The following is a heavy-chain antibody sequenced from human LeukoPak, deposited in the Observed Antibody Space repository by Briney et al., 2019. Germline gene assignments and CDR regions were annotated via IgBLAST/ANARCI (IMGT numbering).Heavy chain of an antibody. J-gene: IGHJ5*02. CDR1: GYSFTSYW. D-gene: IGHD3-10*01. CDR3: ARLEEHYYGSGSYYNVGPWFDP. Sequence: GESLKISCKGSGYSFTSYWIGWVRQMPGKGLERMGIIYPGDSDTRYSPSFQGQVTISADKSISTAYLQWSSLKASDTAMYYCARLEEHYYGSGSYYNVGPWFDPWGQGTLVTVSS. V-gene: IGHV5-51*01. CDR2: IYPGDSDT.